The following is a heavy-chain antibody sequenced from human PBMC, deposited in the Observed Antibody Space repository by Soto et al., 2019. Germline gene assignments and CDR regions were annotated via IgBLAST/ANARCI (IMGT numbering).Heavy chain of an antibody. CDR3: ARAGYSYGYMNWFDP. CDR2: IGTAGDT. CDR1: GFTFSSYD. J-gene: IGHJ5*02. Sequence: GGSLRLSCAASGFTFSSYDMHWVRQATGKGLEWVSAIGTAGDTYYPGSVKGRFTISRENAKNSLYLQMNSLRAEDTAVYYCARAGYSYGYMNWFDPWGQGTLVTVSS. V-gene: IGHV3-13*01. D-gene: IGHD5-18*01.